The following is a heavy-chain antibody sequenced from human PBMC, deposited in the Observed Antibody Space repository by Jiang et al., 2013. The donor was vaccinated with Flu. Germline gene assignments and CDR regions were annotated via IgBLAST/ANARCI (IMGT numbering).Heavy chain of an antibody. CDR1: GGSISSSSYY. CDR2: IYYSGST. CDR3: ARPRSAYCSSTSCYSLGY. D-gene: IGHD2-2*02. J-gene: IGHJ4*02. Sequence: VKPSETLSLTCTVSGGSISSSSYYWGWIRQPPGKGLEWIGSIYYSGSTYYNPSLKSRVTISVDTSKNQFSLKLSSVTAADTAVYYCARPRSAYCSSTSCYSLGYWGQGTLVTVSS. V-gene: IGHV4-39*01.